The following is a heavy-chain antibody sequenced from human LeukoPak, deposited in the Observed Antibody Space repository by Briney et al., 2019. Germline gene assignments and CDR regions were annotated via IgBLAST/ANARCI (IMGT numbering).Heavy chain of an antibody. Sequence: PGGSLRLSCAASGFTFSSYWMGWFRQAPGKGLEWVAFIKSDGVFTNYAEAVKGRFTISRDNSDNTVFLQMESVRPDDTAVYYCARKLMSSRRFEYWGQGTLVTVSS. CDR3: ARKLMSSRRFEY. CDR2: IKSDGVFT. D-gene: IGHD2-8*01. CDR1: GFTFSSYW. J-gene: IGHJ4*02. V-gene: IGHV3-30*02.